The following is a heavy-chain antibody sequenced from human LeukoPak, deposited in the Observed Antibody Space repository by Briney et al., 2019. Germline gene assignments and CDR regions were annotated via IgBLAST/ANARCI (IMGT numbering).Heavy chain of an antibody. CDR3: ARVQGVARDC. Sequence: GGSLRLSCAASGFTFNSYTMNWVRQAPGKVLEWVSSISGSSTYTFYADSVKGRFTISRDNAKNALFLQMNSLRADDTAGYYCARVQGVARDCWGQGTLVTVSS. CDR1: GFTFNSYT. CDR2: ISGSSTYT. J-gene: IGHJ4*02. V-gene: IGHV3-21*01. D-gene: IGHD3-3*01.